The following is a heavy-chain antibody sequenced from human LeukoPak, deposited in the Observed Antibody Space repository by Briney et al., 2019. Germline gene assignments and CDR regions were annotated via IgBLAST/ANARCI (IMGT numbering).Heavy chain of an antibody. CDR2: IIPIFGTA. D-gene: IGHD6-13*01. J-gene: IGHJ4*02. CDR1: GGTFSSYA. Sequence: KVSCKASGGTFSSYAISWVRQAPGQGLGWMGGIIPIFGTANYAQKFQGRVTITADESTRTAYMELSSLRSEAAAVYYCARKLAAAGIFDYWGQGTLVTVSS. CDR3: ARKLAAAGIFDY. V-gene: IGHV1-69*01.